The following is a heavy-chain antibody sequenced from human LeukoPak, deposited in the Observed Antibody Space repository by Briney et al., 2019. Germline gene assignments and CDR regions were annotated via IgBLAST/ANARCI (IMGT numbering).Heavy chain of an antibody. D-gene: IGHD3-10*01. J-gene: IGHJ6*02. V-gene: IGHV3-21*01. CDR1: TFIFSDYS. Sequence: GGSLRLSCAASTFIFSDYSMNWVRQAPGKGLEWVSSISTSATYTHYGRSVKGRFTISRDNAKNSLYLQMNSLRAEDTAVYYCTRARRLRGVLSYYYYGMDVWGHGTTVTVSS. CDR2: ISTSATYT. CDR3: TRARRLRGVLSYYYYGMDV.